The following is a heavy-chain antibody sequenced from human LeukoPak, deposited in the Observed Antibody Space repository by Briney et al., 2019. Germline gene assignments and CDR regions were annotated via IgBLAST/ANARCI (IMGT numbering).Heavy chain of an antibody. J-gene: IGHJ5*02. D-gene: IGHD6-6*01. V-gene: IGHV1-69*06. Sequence: ASVKVSCKASGGTFSSYAISWVRQAPGQGLEWMGGIIPIFGTANYAQKFQGRVTITADKSTSTAYMELSRLRSDDTAVYYCARDRELGWHSSSSEGFDPWGQGTLVTVSS. CDR1: GGTFSSYA. CDR2: IIPIFGTA. CDR3: ARDRELGWHSSSSEGFDP.